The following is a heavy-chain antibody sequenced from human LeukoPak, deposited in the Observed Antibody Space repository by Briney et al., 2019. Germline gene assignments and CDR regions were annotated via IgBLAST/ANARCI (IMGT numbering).Heavy chain of an antibody. CDR3: AREWSSGWAEFDY. CDR2: IFYSGST. Sequence: GSLRLSCAASGFTVSNNFMGWVRQPPGQGLEWIGYIFYSGSTNYNPSLKSRVTISVDTSKNQFSLKLTAVTAADTAVYYCAREWSSGWAEFDYWGQGTLVTVSS. J-gene: IGHJ4*02. CDR1: GFTVSNNF. V-gene: IGHV4-59*02. D-gene: IGHD6-25*01.